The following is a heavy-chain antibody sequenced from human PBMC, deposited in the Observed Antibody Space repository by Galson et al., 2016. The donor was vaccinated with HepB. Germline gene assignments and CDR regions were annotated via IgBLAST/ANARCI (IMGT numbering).Heavy chain of an antibody. CDR2: IKQDGSEK. J-gene: IGHJ3*02. CDR3: AREGTGGFDI. V-gene: IGHV3-7*01. CDR1: GSTFSSYW. Sequence: SLRLSCAASGSTFSSYWMSWVRQAPGKGLEWVANIKQDGSEKSYVDSVKGRFTISRDNAKNSLYLQMNSLRAEDTAVYYCAREGTGGFDIWGQGTMVTVSS. D-gene: IGHD2-15*01.